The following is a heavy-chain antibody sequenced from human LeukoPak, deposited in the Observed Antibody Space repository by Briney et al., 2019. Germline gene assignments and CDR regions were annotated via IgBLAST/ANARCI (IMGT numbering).Heavy chain of an antibody. CDR1: GGNFNNYA. D-gene: IGHD3/OR15-3a*01. Sequence: SVKVSCKASGGNFNNYAVNWVRQAPGQGLQWMGRIIPALDRANYAHNFEGRLTMTADKSTRTAYMELRSLRSEDTAMYFCARRTDAVDDAFDIWGQGTMLTVSS. J-gene: IGHJ3*02. V-gene: IGHV1-69*04. CDR3: ARRTDAVDDAFDI. CDR2: IIPALDRA.